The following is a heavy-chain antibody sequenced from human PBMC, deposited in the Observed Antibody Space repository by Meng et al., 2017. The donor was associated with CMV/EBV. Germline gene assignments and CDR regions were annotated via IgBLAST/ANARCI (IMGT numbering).Heavy chain of an antibody. V-gene: IGHV3-7*01. CDR3: ARDRYYDFWSGYYSDYYYGMDV. CDR1: GFTFSSYW. CDR2: IKQDGSEK. D-gene: IGHD3-3*01. J-gene: IGHJ6*02. Sequence: GGSLKISCAASGFTFSSYWMSWVRQAPGKGLEWVANIKQDGSEKYYVDSVKGRFTISRDNAKNSLYLQMNSLRAEDTAVYYCARDRYYDFWSGYYSDYYYGMDVWGQGTTVTVSS.